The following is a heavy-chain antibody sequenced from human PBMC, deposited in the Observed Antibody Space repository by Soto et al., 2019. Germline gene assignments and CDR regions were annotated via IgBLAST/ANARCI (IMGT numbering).Heavy chain of an antibody. J-gene: IGHJ3*02. CDR2: ISYDGSNK. CDR3: AKIVTEMTTTALKAFDI. CDR1: GFTFSSYG. D-gene: IGHD4-17*01. V-gene: IGHV3-30*18. Sequence: GGSLRLSCAASGFTFSSYGMHWVRQAPGKGLEWVAVISYDGSNKYYADSVKGRFTISRDNSKNTLYLQMNSLRAEDTAVYYCAKIVTEMTTTALKAFDIWGQGTMVTVSS.